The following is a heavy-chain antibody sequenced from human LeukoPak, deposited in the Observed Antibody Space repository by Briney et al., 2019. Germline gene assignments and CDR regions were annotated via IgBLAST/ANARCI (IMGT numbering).Heavy chain of an antibody. V-gene: IGHV4-34*01. J-gene: IGHJ4*02. Sequence: SEPLSLTCAVYGGSFSGYYWSWIRPPPGKGLEWIGEINHSGSTNYNPSLKSRVTISVDTSKNQFSLKLSSVTAADTAVYYCARGWYVTSAIDYWGQGTLVTVSS. D-gene: IGHD6-13*01. CDR3: ARGWYVTSAIDY. CDR1: GGSFSGYY. CDR2: INHSGST.